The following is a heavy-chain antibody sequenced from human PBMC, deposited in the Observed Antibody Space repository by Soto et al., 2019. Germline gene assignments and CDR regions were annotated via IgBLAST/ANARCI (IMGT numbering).Heavy chain of an antibody. CDR2: ISGSGGST. J-gene: IGHJ6*02. CDR1: GFTFSSYA. D-gene: IGHD4-17*01. Sequence: PGGSLRLSCAASGFTFSSYAMSWVRQAPGKGLEWVSAISGSGGSTYYADSVKGRFTISRDNSKNTLYLQMNSLRAEDTAVYYCAKDPTVREYSCYYGMDVWGQGTTVTVSS. CDR3: AKDPTVREYSCYYGMDV. V-gene: IGHV3-23*01.